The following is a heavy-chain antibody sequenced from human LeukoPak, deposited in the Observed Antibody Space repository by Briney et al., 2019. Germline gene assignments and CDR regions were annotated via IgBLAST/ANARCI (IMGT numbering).Heavy chain of an antibody. Sequence: GGSLRLSCAASGFTFSSYSMNWVRQAPGKGLEWVSSISSSSSYIYYADSVKGRFTISRDNAKNSLYLQMNSLRAEDTAVYYCARRWFGELHAFDIWGQGTMVTVSS. CDR1: GFTFSSYS. D-gene: IGHD3-10*01. V-gene: IGHV3-21*01. CDR2: ISSSSSYI. J-gene: IGHJ3*02. CDR3: ARRWFGELHAFDI.